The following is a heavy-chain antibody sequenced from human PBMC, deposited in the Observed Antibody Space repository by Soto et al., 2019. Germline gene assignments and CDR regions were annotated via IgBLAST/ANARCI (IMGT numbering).Heavy chain of an antibody. Sequence: QVQLVQSGAEVKKPGASVKVSCKASGYTFTSYGMHWVRQAPGQRLEWMGWINAGNGDTKYSQKFQGIVNITRDTSASTAYMELSSLRSEDTAVYYCAGCPPYGSVSNCYGLDVWGQGTTVTVSS. J-gene: IGHJ6*02. D-gene: IGHD3-10*01. CDR2: INAGNGDT. CDR3: AGCPPYGSVSNCYGLDV. V-gene: IGHV1-3*01. CDR1: GYTFTSYG.